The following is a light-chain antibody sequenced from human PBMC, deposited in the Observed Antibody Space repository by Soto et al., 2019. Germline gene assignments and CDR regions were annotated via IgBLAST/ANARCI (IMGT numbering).Light chain of an antibody. J-gene: IGLJ3*02. CDR2: DSY. CDR1: SSNIGNNY. Sequence: QSALTQPPSLSAAPGQSVTISCSGNSSNIGNNYVAWYQLLPGTAPKLLIYDSYKRPSGIPDRFSASKSGTSATLAITGLQAGDEADYYCGAWDGRLGGVFGGGTKLTVL. V-gene: IGLV1-51*01. CDR3: GAWDGRLGGV.